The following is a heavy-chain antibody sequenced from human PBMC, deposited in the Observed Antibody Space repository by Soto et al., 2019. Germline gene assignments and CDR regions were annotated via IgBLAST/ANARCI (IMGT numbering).Heavy chain of an antibody. Sequence: SETLPLTCAVSGGSISSSNWWIWVRQPPGKGLEWIGEIYHSGSTNYNPSLRSRVTISLDTSNKQVSLELRSVTAADTAMYFCARRLRGFNVYDLWGQGTMVTVSS. J-gene: IGHJ3*01. CDR3: ARRLRGFNVYDL. CDR1: GGSISSSNW. V-gene: IGHV4-4*02. CDR2: IYHSGST.